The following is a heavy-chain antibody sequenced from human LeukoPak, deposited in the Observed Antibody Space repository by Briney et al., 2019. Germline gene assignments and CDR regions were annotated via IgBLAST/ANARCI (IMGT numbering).Heavy chain of an antibody. Sequence: GGSLRLSCAASGFTFSTYTMNWVRQAPGKGLEWFSSISSSSGYIYYADSVKGRFTISRDNAKNSLYLQMNSLRAEDTAVYYCARDSAGSTYYPYNWFDPWGQGTLVTVSS. CDR1: GFTFSTYT. CDR2: ISSSSGYI. CDR3: ARDSAGSTYYPYNWFDP. J-gene: IGHJ5*02. V-gene: IGHV3-21*01. D-gene: IGHD3-3*01.